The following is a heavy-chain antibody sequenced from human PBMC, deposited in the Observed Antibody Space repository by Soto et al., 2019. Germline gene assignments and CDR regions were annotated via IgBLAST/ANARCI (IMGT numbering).Heavy chain of an antibody. D-gene: IGHD1-7*01. Sequence: GASVKVSCKASGGTFSSYAISWVRQAPGQGLEWMGGIIPIFGTANYAQKFQGRVTITADKSTSTAYMELSSLRSEDTAVYYCARAGWYNWNYGAFDIWGQATMVTVSS. CDR3: ARAGWYNWNYGAFDI. V-gene: IGHV1-69*06. CDR2: IIPIFGTA. CDR1: GGTFSSYA. J-gene: IGHJ3*02.